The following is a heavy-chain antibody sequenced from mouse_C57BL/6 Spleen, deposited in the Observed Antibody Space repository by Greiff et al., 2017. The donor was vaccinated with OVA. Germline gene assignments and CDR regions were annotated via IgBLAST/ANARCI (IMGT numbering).Heavy chain of an antibody. CDR2: INPNYGTT. V-gene: IGHV1-39*01. J-gene: IGHJ4*01. CDR1: GYSFTDYN. Sequence: EVQLQESGPELVKPGASVKISCKASGYSFTDYNMNWVKQSNGKSLEWIGVINPNYGTTSYNQKFKGKATLTVDQSSSTAYMQLNSLTSEDSAVYYCARGGAPTGHYYAMDYWGQGTSVTVSS. CDR3: ARGGAPTGHYYAMDY. D-gene: IGHD4-1*01.